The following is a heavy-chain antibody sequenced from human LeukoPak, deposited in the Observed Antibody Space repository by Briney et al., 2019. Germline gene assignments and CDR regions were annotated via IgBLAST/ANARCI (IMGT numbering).Heavy chain of an antibody. J-gene: IGHJ5*02. Sequence: GASVKVSCKASGYRFSSVGISWVRQAPGQGLEWIGWVSTYNSETNYAPKFQARVTMTKDTSTSTVFLEMWSLRADDTAVYYCVRDNWNEFDPWGQGTLDTVSS. CDR2: VSTYNSET. V-gene: IGHV1-18*01. CDR1: GYRFSSVG. D-gene: IGHD1-1*01. CDR3: VRDNWNEFDP.